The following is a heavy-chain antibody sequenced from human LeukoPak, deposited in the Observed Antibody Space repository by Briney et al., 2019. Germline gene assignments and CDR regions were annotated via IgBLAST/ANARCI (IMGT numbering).Heavy chain of an antibody. CDR1: GYIFTSYY. V-gene: IGHV1-46*01. CDR2: ISPNSGST. Sequence: GASVKVSCKASGYIFTSYYMHWVRQAPGQGLEWMGIISPNSGSTTYAQKFQGRVAMTRDTSTSTVYMELSSLRSEDTAVYYCARDSATTVTTWFDPWGQGTLVTVSS. D-gene: IGHD4-17*01. J-gene: IGHJ5*02. CDR3: ARDSATTVTTWFDP.